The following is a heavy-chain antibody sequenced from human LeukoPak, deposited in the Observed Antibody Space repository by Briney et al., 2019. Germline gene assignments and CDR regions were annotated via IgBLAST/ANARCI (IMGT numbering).Heavy chain of an antibody. CDR3: ARDRPYDSSGYYGFQH. CDR2: ISSSSYI. V-gene: IGHV3-21*01. Sequence: TGGSLRLSCAASGFTFSSYSMNWVRQAPGKGLEWVSSISSSSYIYYADSVKGRFTISRDNAKNSLYLQMNSLRAEDTAVYYCARDRPYDSSGYYGFQHWGQGTLVTVSS. J-gene: IGHJ1*01. D-gene: IGHD3-22*01. CDR1: GFTFSSYS.